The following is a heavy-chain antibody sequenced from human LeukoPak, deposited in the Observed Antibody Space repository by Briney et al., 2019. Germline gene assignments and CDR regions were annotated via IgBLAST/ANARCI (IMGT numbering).Heavy chain of an antibody. CDR1: GFTFNEYA. D-gene: IGHD3-16*02. CDR2: ISWDGAST. V-gene: IGHV3-43D*03. J-gene: IGHJ3*02. Sequence: GSLRLSCAASGFTFNEYAMHWVRQAPGKGLEWVSVISWDGASTSYADSVKGRFTISRDNSKNTLYLQMNSLRGEDTAVYSCAKVPFVIPTRSDAFDIWGQGTMVIVSS. CDR3: AKVPFVIPTRSDAFDI.